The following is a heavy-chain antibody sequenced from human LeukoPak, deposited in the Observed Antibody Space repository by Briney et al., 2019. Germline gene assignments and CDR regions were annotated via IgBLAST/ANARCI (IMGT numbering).Heavy chain of an antibody. CDR2: INHSGST. Sequence: PSETLSLTCAVYGGSFSGYYWSWIRQPPGKGLEWIGEINHSGSTNYNPSLKSRVTISVDTSKNQFSLKLSSVTAADTAVYYCARGHRGELRPNYYYYGMDVWGQGTTVTVSS. CDR1: GGSFSGYY. D-gene: IGHD1-26*01. V-gene: IGHV4-34*01. J-gene: IGHJ6*02. CDR3: ARGHRGELRPNYYYYGMDV.